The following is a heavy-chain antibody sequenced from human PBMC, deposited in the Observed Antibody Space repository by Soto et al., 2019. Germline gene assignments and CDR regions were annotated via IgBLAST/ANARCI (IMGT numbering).Heavy chain of an antibody. CDR3: ARTPRYYDSSGKPQTNDY. J-gene: IGHJ4*02. V-gene: IGHV1-69*02. Sequence: SVKVSCKASGGTFSSYTISWVRQAPGQGLEWMGRIIPILGIANYAQKFQGRVTITADKSTSTAYMELSSLRSEDTAVYYCARTPRYYDSSGKPQTNDYWGQGTLVTVSS. CDR2: IIPILGIA. D-gene: IGHD3-22*01. CDR1: GGTFSSYT.